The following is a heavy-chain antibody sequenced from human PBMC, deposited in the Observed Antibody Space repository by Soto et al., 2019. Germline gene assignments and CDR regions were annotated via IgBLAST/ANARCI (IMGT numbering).Heavy chain of an antibody. D-gene: IGHD4-17*01. J-gene: IGHJ6*02. CDR2: INPNSGGT. CDR3: AKLYGDHPFYYYGMDV. V-gene: IGHV1-2*02. Sequence: ASVKVSCKASGYTFTGYYMHWVRQAPGQGLEWMGWINPNSGGTNYAQKFQGRVTMTRDTSISTAYMELSRLRSDDTAVYYCAKLYGDHPFYYYGMDVWGQGTKVTVYS. CDR1: GYTFTGYY.